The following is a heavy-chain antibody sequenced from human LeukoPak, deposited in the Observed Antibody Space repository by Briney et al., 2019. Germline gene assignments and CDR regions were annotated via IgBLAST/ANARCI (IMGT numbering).Heavy chain of an antibody. Sequence: AASVKVSCKASGYTFTNFEINWVRQVAGQGLEWMGWMRPNSGETVNVQKFQGRVTMTRDISTSTAYMELTGLISDDTAVYFCARGYCRGGGCYTAEYLPHWGQGTLVTVSS. J-gene: IGHJ1*01. CDR2: MRPNSGET. V-gene: IGHV1-8*02. D-gene: IGHD2-15*01. CDR1: GYTFTNFE. CDR3: ARGYCRGGGCYTAEYLPH.